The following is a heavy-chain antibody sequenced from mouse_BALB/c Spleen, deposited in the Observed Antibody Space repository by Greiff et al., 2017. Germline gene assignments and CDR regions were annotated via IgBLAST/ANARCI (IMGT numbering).Heavy chain of an antibody. CDR2: INPSNGRT. D-gene: IGHD1-1*01. CDR3: ARRGTTVGYWYFDV. Sequence: QVQLQQSGAELVKPGASVKLSCKASGYTFTSYWMHWVKQRPGQGLEWIGEINPSNGRTNYNEKFKSKATLTVDKSSSTAYMQLSSLTSEDSAVYYCARRGTTVGYWYFDVWGAGTTVTVSS. J-gene: IGHJ1*01. V-gene: IGHV1S81*02. CDR1: GYTFTSYW.